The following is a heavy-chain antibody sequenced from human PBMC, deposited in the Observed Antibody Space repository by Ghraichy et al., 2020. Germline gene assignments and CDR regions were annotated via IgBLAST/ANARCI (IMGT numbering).Heavy chain of an antibody. CDR1: GGSFSSYS. D-gene: IGHD4-17*01. J-gene: IGHJ6*03. CDR3: ARLGDYKDYYYYYYMDV. V-gene: IGHV4-59*08. Sequence: TLSLTCIVSGGSFSSYSWTWIRQSPGKGLEWIGNIAYSGTTHYNAALKNRVTISVDRPKNQFSLRVTSVTAADTAVYFCARLGDYKDYYYYYYMDVWGKGTTVAVS. CDR2: IAYSGTT.